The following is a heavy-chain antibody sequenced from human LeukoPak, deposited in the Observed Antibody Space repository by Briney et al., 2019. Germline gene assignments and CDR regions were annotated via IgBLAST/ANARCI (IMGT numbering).Heavy chain of an antibody. J-gene: IGHJ4*02. CDR2: ISGSGSGGST. CDR1: GFTFSSYE. Sequence: QPGGSLRLSCAASGFTFSSYEMNWVRQAPGKGLEWVSSISGSGSGGSTYYADSVEGRFTISRDNSKNTLYLQMNSLIAEDTAVYYCAKSGYNRFDYWGQGTRVTVSS. V-gene: IGHV3-23*01. D-gene: IGHD5-24*01. CDR3: AKSGYNRFDY.